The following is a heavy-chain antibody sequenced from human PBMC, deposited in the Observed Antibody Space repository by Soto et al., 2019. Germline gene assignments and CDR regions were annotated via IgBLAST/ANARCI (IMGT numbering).Heavy chain of an antibody. J-gene: IGHJ4*02. CDR3: AKTPRRYSSDDY. CDR2: ISGSGGST. CDR1: GFTFSSYA. D-gene: IGHD3-22*01. Sequence: SLRLSCAAPGFTFSSYAMSWVRQAPGKGLEWVSAISGSGGSTYYADSVKGRFTISRDNSKNTLYLQMNSLRAEDTAVYYCAKTPRRYSSDDYWGQGTLVTVSS. V-gene: IGHV3-23*01.